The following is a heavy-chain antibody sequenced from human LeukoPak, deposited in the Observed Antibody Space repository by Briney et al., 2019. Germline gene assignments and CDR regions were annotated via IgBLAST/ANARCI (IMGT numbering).Heavy chain of an antibody. Sequence: SVKVSCKASGGTFSSYAISWVRQAPGQGLEWMGRIIPILSIANYAQKFQGRVTITADKSTSTAYMELSSLRSEDTAVYYCARARVLTMVRGVIENWFDLWGQGTLVTVSS. J-gene: IGHJ5*02. D-gene: IGHD3-10*01. CDR3: ARARVLTMVRGVIENWFDL. V-gene: IGHV1-69*04. CDR1: GGTFSSYA. CDR2: IIPILSIA.